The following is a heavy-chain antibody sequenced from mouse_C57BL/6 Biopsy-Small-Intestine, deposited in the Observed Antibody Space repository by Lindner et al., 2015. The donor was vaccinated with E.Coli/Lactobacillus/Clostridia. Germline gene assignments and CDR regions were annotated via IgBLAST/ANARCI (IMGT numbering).Heavy chain of an antibody. CDR2: INPNSGVT. CDR1: GYTFTDYY. Sequence: SVKVSCKASGYTFTDYYLHWVRQAPGQGLEWMAWINPNSGVTNYAQKFQGWVTMTRDTSTSTVYMELSSLRSEDTAVYYCARGYYYAGSGYYPGFEYWGQGTLVTVSS. V-gene: IGHV1-84*02. CDR3: ARGYYYAGSGYYPGFEY. J-gene: IGHJ4*01. D-gene: IGHD1-1*02.